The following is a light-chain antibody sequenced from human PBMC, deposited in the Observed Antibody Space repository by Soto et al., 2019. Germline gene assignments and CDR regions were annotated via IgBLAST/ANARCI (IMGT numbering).Light chain of an antibody. CDR3: YSFTSSNTYV. V-gene: IGLV2-18*02. Sequence: QSVLNSVPSVTGAAVGAVTIIYTETSSDVGSYNRVSWYQQPPGTAPKVIIYEVSNRPSGVPDRFSGSKSGNTASLTISGLQPEDEADYYCYSFTSSNTYVFGTGTKVTV. CDR2: EVS. J-gene: IGLJ1*01. CDR1: SSDVGSYNR.